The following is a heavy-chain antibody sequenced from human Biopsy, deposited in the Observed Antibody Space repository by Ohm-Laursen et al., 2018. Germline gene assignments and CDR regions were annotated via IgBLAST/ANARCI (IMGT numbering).Heavy chain of an antibody. CDR2: INHSGRT. CDR1: GESFNGYY. J-gene: IGHJ6*02. V-gene: IGHV4-34*01. Sequence: PSGTLSLTCVVYGESFNGYYWSWIRQTPGKGLEWIGEINHSGRTNYNPSPKSRVTISVDTSKNQFSLKVRSVTAADTAVYYCVRGVDYYDPYHYYALDVWGQGTTVTVSS. CDR3: VRGVDYYDPYHYYALDV. D-gene: IGHD3-22*01.